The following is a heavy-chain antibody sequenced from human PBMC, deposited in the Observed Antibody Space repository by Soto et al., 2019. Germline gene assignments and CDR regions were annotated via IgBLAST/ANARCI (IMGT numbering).Heavy chain of an antibody. CDR3: AKTEWELLFDYFDY. Sequence: PGGSLRLSCAASGFTFSNYWMHWVRQAPGKGLVWVSRINSDGSSPTYAGSVKGRFTISRDNAKNTLYLQMNSLRDEDTAVYYCAKTEWELLFDYFDYWGQGTLVTVSS. D-gene: IGHD1-26*01. J-gene: IGHJ4*02. CDR2: INSDGSSP. CDR1: GFTFSNYW. V-gene: IGHV3-74*01.